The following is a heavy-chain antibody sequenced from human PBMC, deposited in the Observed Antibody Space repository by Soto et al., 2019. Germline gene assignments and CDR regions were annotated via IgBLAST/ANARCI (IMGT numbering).Heavy chain of an antibody. CDR2: INPSGGST. D-gene: IGHD3-10*01. CDR1: GYTFTSYY. Sequence: ASVKVSCKASGYTFTSYYMHWARQAPGQGLEWMGIINPSGGSTSYAQKFQGRVTMTRDTSTSTVYMELSSLRSEDTAVYYCAREVNDGSGYYYYGMDVWGQGTTVTVSS. V-gene: IGHV1-46*03. CDR3: AREVNDGSGYYYYGMDV. J-gene: IGHJ6*02.